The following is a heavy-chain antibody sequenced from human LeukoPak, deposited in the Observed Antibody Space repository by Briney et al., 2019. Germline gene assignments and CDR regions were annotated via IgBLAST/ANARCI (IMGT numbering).Heavy chain of an antibody. Sequence: SETLSLTCAGYGGSFSGYYWSWIRQPPGKGLEWIGEINHSGSTNYNPSLKSRVTISVDTSKNQFSLKLSSVTAADTAVYYCARSSRLCSGGSCYSDFDYWGQGTLVTVSS. D-gene: IGHD2-15*01. CDR2: INHSGST. CDR3: ARSSRLCSGGSCYSDFDY. V-gene: IGHV4-34*01. J-gene: IGHJ4*02. CDR1: GGSFSGYY.